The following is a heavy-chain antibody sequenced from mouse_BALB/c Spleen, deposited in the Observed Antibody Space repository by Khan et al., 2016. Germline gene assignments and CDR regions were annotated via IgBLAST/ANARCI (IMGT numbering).Heavy chain of an antibody. J-gene: IGHJ3*01. Sequence: QIQLVQSGPELMKPGATVRISCKASGYTFTNYGMNWVKQAPGKGLKWMGWINTYTGEPTYADDFKGRFAFSLETSASTAYLQINNLKNEDTATXFCARADYGSSRGFAYWGQGTLVTVSA. CDR2: INTYTGEP. V-gene: IGHV9-3-1*01. CDR1: GYTFTNYG. D-gene: IGHD1-1*01. CDR3: ARADYGSSRGFAY.